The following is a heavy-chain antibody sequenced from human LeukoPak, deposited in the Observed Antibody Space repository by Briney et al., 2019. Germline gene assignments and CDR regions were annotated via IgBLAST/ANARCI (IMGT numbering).Heavy chain of an antibody. CDR3: AKAHCFSDITGDSMDV. Sequence: GGSLRLSCAASGFTFSSYAMSWVRQAPGKGLEWVSAISGSGGSTYYADSVKGRFTISRDNSKNRLYLQMNSLRAEDTAVYYCAKAHCFSDITGDSMDVWGKGTTVTVSS. J-gene: IGHJ6*03. V-gene: IGHV3-23*01. D-gene: IGHD1-14*01. CDR2: ISGSGGST. CDR1: GFTFSSYA.